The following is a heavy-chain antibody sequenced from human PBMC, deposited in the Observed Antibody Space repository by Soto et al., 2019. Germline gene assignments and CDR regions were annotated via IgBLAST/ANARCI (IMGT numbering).Heavy chain of an antibody. CDR3: AKDFEDILTGYPYYYGMDV. Sequence: QTGGSLRLSCAASGFTFSSYGMHWVRQAPGKGLEWVAVISYDGSNKYYADSVKGRFTISRDNSKNTLYLQMNSLRAEDTAVYYCAKDFEDILTGYPYYYGMDVWGQGTTVTVSS. V-gene: IGHV3-30*18. CDR1: GFTFSSYG. D-gene: IGHD3-9*01. J-gene: IGHJ6*02. CDR2: ISYDGSNK.